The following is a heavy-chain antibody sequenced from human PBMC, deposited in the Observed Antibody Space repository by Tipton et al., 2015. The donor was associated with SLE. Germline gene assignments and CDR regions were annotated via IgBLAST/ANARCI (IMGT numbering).Heavy chain of an antibody. D-gene: IGHD5-18*01. Sequence: SLRLSCAASGFTFSNYAMHWVRQAPGKGLEWVAVISYDGSNKYYADSVKGRFTISRDNSKNTLYLQMNSLRAEDTAVYYCAKDSLYEYSYANWGQGTLVTVSS. CDR1: GFTFSNYA. CDR3: AKDSLYEYSYAN. V-gene: IGHV3-30*04. J-gene: IGHJ4*02. CDR2: ISYDGSNK.